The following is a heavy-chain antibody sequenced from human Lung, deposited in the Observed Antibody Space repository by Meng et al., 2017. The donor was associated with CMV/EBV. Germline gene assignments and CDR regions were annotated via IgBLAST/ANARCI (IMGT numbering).Heavy chain of an antibody. V-gene: IGHV1-18*01. CDR2: INPYNGNT. CDR3: ARGRVSYSSSSSLNY. Sequence: QVQLVQSGGELKRPGASAKVSCKASGYTFKRYAITWVRQAPGQGLEWMGWINPYNGNTDHAQNLQARLTMTTDTSTSTVYMELGSLRSDDTAVYYCARGRVSYSSSSSLNYWGQGTLVTVSS. J-gene: IGHJ4*02. D-gene: IGHD6-6*01. CDR1: GYTFKRYA.